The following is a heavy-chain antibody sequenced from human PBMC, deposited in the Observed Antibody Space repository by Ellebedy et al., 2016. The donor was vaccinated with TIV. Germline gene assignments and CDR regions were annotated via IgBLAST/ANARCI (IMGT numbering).Heavy chain of an antibody. CDR2: INSDGSST. V-gene: IGHV3-74*01. Sequence: GESLKISCAASGFTFSSYWMHWVRQAPGKGLVWVSRINSDGSSTSYADSVKGRFTISRDNAKNTLYLQMNSLRAEDMAVYYCARGHYYDSSGYYGHWGQGTLVTVSS. CDR1: GFTFSSYW. CDR3: ARGHYYDSSGYYGH. J-gene: IGHJ4*02. D-gene: IGHD3-22*01.